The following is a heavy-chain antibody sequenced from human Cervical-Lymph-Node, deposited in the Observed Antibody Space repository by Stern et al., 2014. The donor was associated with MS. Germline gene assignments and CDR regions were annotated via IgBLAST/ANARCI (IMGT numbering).Heavy chain of an antibody. J-gene: IGHJ5*02. CDR2: ISPKNGDT. Sequence: VQLVQSAAVVKKPGASVKVSCKASGYPFSSYGISWVRQTARQGLEWMGWISPKNGDTKDAEKFQDRVTMTIDSSTSTVHMELGSLTSDDTALYYCARVKATVTSFLRWFDPWGQGTLVTVSS. CDR3: ARVKATVTSFLRWFDP. CDR1: GYPFSSYG. V-gene: IGHV1-18*01. D-gene: IGHD4-17*01.